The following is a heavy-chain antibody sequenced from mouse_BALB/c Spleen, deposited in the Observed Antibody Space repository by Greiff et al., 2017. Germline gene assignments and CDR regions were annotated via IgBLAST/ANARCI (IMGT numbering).Heavy chain of an antibody. CDR2: IYPGDGDT. CDR3: ARGGRGSSSDY. Sequence: SGAELVRPGSSVKISCKASGYAFSSYWMNWVKQRPGQGLEWIGQIYPGDGDTNYNGKFKGKATLTADKSSSTAYMQLSSLTSEDSAVYFCARGGRGSSSDYWGQGTTLTVSS. CDR1: GYAFSSYW. J-gene: IGHJ2*01. D-gene: IGHD6-1*01. V-gene: IGHV1-80*01.